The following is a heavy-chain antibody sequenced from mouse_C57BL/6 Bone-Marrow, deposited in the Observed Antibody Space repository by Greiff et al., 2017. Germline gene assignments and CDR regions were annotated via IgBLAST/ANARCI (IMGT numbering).Heavy chain of an antibody. V-gene: IGHV1-62-2*01. Sequence: LEESGAELVKPGASVKLSCKASGYTFTEYTIHWVKQRSGQGLEWIGWFYPGSGSIKYNEKFKDKATLTADKSSSTVYMELSRLTSEDSAVYFCARHEDTGTEGYYYAMDYWGQGTSVTVSS. J-gene: IGHJ4*01. CDR3: ARHEDTGTEGYYYAMDY. CDR2: FYPGSGSI. CDR1: GYTFTEYT. D-gene: IGHD4-1*01.